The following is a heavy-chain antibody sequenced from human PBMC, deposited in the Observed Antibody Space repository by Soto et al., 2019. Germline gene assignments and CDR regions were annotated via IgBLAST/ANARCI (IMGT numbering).Heavy chain of an antibody. CDR1: GYTFSSYG. J-gene: IGHJ4*02. CDR3: ARDRNIAVAGAHPLLP. CDR2: ISVNNGNT. Sequence: QVQLVQSGAEVKKPGASVKVSCKTSGYTFSSYGVSWVRQAPGQGLEWMGWISVNNGNTKYAQKVQGRVTMTTDTSTSTAYMELRSLRSDDTAVYYCARDRNIAVAGAHPLLPWGQGTLVTVSS. V-gene: IGHV1-18*01. D-gene: IGHD6-19*01.